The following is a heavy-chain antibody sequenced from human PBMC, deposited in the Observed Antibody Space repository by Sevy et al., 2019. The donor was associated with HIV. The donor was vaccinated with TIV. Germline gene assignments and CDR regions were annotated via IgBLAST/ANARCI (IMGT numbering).Heavy chain of an antibody. D-gene: IGHD6-13*01. Sequence: GGSLRLSCAVSGFTFTTYSMNWVRQAPGKGLEWISYISSSSSTIYYADSVKGRLTISRDNAKNSRHLQMNSLRDEDTAVYYCARGSSGSWYRGDYYYFYMDVWGKGTTVTVSS. J-gene: IGHJ6*03. CDR2: ISSSSSTI. CDR3: ARGSSGSWYRGDYYYFYMDV. CDR1: GFTFTTYS. V-gene: IGHV3-48*02.